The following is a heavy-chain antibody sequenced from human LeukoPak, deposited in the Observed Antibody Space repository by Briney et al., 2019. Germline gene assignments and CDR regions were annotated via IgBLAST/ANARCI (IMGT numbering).Heavy chain of an antibody. CDR2: IRSKANSYAT. Sequence: WSLRLSCAASGFTFSGSAMHWVRQASGKGLEWVGRIRSKANSYATAYAASVKGRFTISRGDSKNTAYLQMNSLKTEDTAVYYCTRPKSYWEGFDPWGQGTLVTVSS. V-gene: IGHV3-73*01. CDR3: TRPKSYWEGFDP. J-gene: IGHJ5*02. CDR1: GFTFSGSA. D-gene: IGHD3-10*01.